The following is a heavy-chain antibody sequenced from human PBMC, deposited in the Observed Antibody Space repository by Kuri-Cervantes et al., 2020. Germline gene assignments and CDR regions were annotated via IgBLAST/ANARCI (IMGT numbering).Heavy chain of an antibody. CDR3: APQTSARAEAGVGWGTSARAEAGIG. V-gene: IGHV3-23*01. Sequence: GESLKISCIVSGFNFSIYAMTWVRQAPGKGLEWVSSISGSGGNTYYEDSVKGRFTISRDNSKNTLYLQMNSLRTEDTAVYYCAPQTSARAEAGVGWGTSARAEAGIGWGQGTLVTVSS. J-gene: IGHJ4*02. CDR2: ISGSGGNT. CDR1: GFNFSIYA. D-gene: IGHD6-19*01.